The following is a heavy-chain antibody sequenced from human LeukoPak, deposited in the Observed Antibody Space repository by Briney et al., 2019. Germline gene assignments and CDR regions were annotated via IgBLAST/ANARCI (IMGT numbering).Heavy chain of an antibody. Sequence: GASVKVSCKASGYTFTSYGISWVRQAPGQGLEWIGWISAYNGITNYAQKIQGRVTMTTDTSTSTAYMELRSLRSDDTAVYYCARDQGYCSSTSCYGVYWGQGTLVTVSS. CDR2: ISAYNGIT. CDR1: GYTFTSYG. J-gene: IGHJ4*02. CDR3: ARDQGYCSSTSCYGVY. V-gene: IGHV1-18*01. D-gene: IGHD2-2*01.